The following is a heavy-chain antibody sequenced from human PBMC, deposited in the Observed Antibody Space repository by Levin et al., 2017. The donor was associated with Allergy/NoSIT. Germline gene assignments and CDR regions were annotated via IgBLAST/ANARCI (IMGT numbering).Heavy chain of an antibody. V-gene: IGHV3-48*01. CDR1: GFSFSTYG. CDR2: ISARRTTM. CDR3: ARDEESFGDAFDI. D-gene: IGHD3-16*01. Sequence: SCAASGFSFSTYGMIWVRQAPGKVLEWVSYISARRTTMYYADSVKGRFTISRDDAKNTLYLQMSSLRAEDTAVYYCARDEESFGDAFDIWGQGTRVTVSS. J-gene: IGHJ3*02.